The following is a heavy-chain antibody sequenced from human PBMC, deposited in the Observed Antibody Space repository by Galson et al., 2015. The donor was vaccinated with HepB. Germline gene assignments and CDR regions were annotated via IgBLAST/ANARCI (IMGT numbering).Heavy chain of an antibody. D-gene: IGHD5-24*01. J-gene: IGHJ4*02. Sequence: SLRLSCAASGFTFDDYAMHWVRQAPGKGLEWVSSISWNSGAIAYADSVKGRFTISRDNAKNSLYLQMNSLRPDDTAIYYCARERGERWLLNWGQGTLVTVSS. CDR1: GFTFDDYA. CDR3: ARERGERWLLN. V-gene: IGHV3-9*01. CDR2: ISWNSGAI.